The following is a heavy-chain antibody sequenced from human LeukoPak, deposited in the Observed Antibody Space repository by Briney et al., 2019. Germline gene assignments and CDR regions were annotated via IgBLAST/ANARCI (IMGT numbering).Heavy chain of an antibody. D-gene: IGHD3-22*01. J-gene: IGHJ3*02. V-gene: IGHV3-30*04. CDR2: ISYDGSNK. Sequence: GGSLRLSCAASGFTFGSYAMHWVRQAPGKGLEWVAVISYDGSNKYYADSVKGRFTISRDNSKNTLYLQMNSLRAEDTAVYYCARGVRYYYDSRNAFDIWGQGTMVTVSS. CDR3: ARGVRYYYDSRNAFDI. CDR1: GFTFGSYA.